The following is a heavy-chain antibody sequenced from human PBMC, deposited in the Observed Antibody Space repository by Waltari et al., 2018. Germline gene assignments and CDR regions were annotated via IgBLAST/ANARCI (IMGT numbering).Heavy chain of an antibody. Sequence: QVQLVQSGSELLKPGASVKVSCKASGYPFTDYGLNWVRQAPGQGLEWLGWINTNTANPTYAQGFTGRFVFSLDTSVTTAYLQINSLKAEDTGVYFCARGDWFYPWGQGTMVIVSS. V-gene: IGHV7-4-1*02. CDR2: INTNTANP. CDR1: GYPFTDYG. J-gene: IGHJ5*02. CDR3: ARGDWFYP.